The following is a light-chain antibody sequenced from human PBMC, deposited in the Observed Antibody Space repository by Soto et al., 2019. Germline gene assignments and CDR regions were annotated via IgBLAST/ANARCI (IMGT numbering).Light chain of an antibody. CDR1: QTIRSW. CDR3: QQYDSSST. Sequence: DIQMTQSPSTLSASVGDRVTITCRASQTIRSWLAWYQQKPGKAPRLMIYKASSLESGVPSRFSGSGSGTECTLTISSLQPDDSATYYCQQYDSSSTFGGGTKVEIK. V-gene: IGKV1-5*03. CDR2: KAS. J-gene: IGKJ4*02.